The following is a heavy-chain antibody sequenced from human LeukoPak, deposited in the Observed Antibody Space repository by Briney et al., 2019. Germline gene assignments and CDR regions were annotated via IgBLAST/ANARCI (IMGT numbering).Heavy chain of an antibody. J-gene: IGHJ4*02. CDR2: ISYDGSNK. D-gene: IGHD5-18*01. V-gene: IGHV3-30-3*01. CDR1: GFTFSSYA. Sequence: GGSLRLSCAASGFTFSSYAMHWVRQAPGKGLEWVAVISYDGSNKYYADSVKGRFTISRDNSKNTLYLQMNSLRAEDTAVYYCARHGAYDYSYGPDFDYWGQGTLVTVSS. CDR3: ARHGAYDYSYGPDFDY.